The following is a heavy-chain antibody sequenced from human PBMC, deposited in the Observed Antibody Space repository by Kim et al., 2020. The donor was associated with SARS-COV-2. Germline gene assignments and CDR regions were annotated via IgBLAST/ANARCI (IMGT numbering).Heavy chain of an antibody. CDR2: IYYSGST. J-gene: IGHJ4*02. V-gene: IGHV4-31*03. D-gene: IGHD2-15*01. Sequence: SETLSLTCTVSGGSISSGGYYWSWIRQHPGKGLEWIGYIYYSGSTYYNPSLKSRVTISVDTSKNQFSLKLSSVTAADTAVYYCARENCSGGSCYEIDYWGQGTLVTVSS. CDR3: ARENCSGGSCYEIDY. CDR1: GGSISSGGYY.